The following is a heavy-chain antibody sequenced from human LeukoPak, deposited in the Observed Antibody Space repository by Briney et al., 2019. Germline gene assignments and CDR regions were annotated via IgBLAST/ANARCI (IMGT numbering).Heavy chain of an antibody. Sequence: ASVKVSCKASGYTFTNYYMHWVRQAPGQGLEWMGIINPSGGGTSYAQKFQGRLTMTRDTSTTTVYMELSSLRSEDTAMYYCARGSWQLAEEVYWGQGTLVTVSS. CDR2: INPSGGGT. CDR3: ARGSWQLAEEVY. D-gene: IGHD6-6*01. J-gene: IGHJ4*02. V-gene: IGHV1-46*01. CDR1: GYTFTNYY.